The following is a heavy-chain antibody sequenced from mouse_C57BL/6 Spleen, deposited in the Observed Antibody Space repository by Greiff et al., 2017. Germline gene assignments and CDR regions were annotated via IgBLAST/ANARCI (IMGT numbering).Heavy chain of an antibody. V-gene: IGHV1-76*01. Sequence: QVQLQQSGAELVRPGASVKLSCKASGYTFTDYYINWVKQRPGQGLEWIARIYPGSGNTYYNEKFKGKATLTAEKSSSTAYMQLSSLTSEDSAVYFCAREGYYGSIYAMDYWGQGTSVTVSP. D-gene: IGHD1-1*01. CDR2: IYPGSGNT. J-gene: IGHJ4*01. CDR1: GYTFTDYY. CDR3: AREGYYGSIYAMDY.